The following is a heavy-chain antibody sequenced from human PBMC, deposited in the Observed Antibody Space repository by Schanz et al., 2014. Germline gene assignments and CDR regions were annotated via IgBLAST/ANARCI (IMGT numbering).Heavy chain of an antibody. J-gene: IGHJ4*02. V-gene: IGHV1-46*01. Sequence: QVQLVQSGPEVEKPGASVKVSCKASGYTLSAYSLHWVRQAPGQGLEWMGIVNPSVRGTHFAREFQGRVTVTSDTSTSTVYMELSSLRSEDTAVYYCARGYGDSPTDFWGQGTLVTVSS. CDR3: ARGYGDSPTDF. CDR1: GYTLSAYS. CDR2: VNPSVRGT. D-gene: IGHD4-17*01.